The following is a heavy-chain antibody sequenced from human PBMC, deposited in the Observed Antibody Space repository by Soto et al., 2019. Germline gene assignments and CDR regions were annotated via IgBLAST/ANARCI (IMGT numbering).Heavy chain of an antibody. Sequence: SVKVSCKASGGTFSTHAIIWVRQAPGHGLEWMGGIIPISGTTYYTQKFQGRVTITADEPTSTAFMELSSLKSDDTAVFYCARGYCSGGNCYSCMDVCCQGTMVTVS. CDR1: GGTFSTHA. V-gene: IGHV1-69*13. CDR3: ARGYCSGGNCYSCMDV. D-gene: IGHD2-15*01. J-gene: IGHJ6*02. CDR2: IIPISGTT.